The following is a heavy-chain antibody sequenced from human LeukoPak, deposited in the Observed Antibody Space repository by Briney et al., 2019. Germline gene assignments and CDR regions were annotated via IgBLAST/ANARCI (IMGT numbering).Heavy chain of an antibody. D-gene: IGHD6-19*01. CDR2: IYSGGST. CDR1: GFTVSCNF. V-gene: IGHV3-66*01. Sequence: GSLRLSCAASGFTVSCNFMSWVRQAPGKGLEWGSVIYSGGSTYYADSVKGRFTISRDNSKNTLYLQMNSLRAEDMAVYYCTRVVYSSGYSQGFDIWGQGTMVTVSS. J-gene: IGHJ3*02. CDR3: TRVVYSSGYSQGFDI.